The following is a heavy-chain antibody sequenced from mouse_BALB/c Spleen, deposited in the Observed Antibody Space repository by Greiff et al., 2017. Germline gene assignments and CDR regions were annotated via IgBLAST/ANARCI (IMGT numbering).Heavy chain of an antibody. D-gene: IGHD1-1*01. V-gene: IGHV5-17*02. J-gene: IGHJ2*01. Sequence: EVMLVESGGGLVQPGGSRKLSCAASGFTFSSFGMHWVRQAPEKGLEWVAYISSGSSTIYYADTVKGRFTISRDNPKYTLFLQMTSLRSEDTAMYYCARGITTDRSYYFDYWGQGTTLTVSS. CDR1: GFTFSSFG. CDR2: ISSGSSTI. CDR3: ARGITTDRSYYFDY.